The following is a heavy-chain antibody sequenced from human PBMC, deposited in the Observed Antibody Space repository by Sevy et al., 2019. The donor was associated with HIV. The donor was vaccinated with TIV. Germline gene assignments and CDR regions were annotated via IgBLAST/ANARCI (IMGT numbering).Heavy chain of an antibody. CDR1: GFTFSSYS. D-gene: IGHD3-22*01. CDR3: ARERKIYDSSGYYFHFDY. J-gene: IGHJ4*02. V-gene: IGHV3-48*02. CDR2: ISSSSSTI. Sequence: GGSLRLSCAASGFTFSSYSMNWVRQAPGKGLEWVSYISSSSSTIYYADSVKGRFTISRDNAKNSPYLQMNSLRDEDTAVYYCARERKIYDSSGYYFHFDYWGQGTLVTVSS.